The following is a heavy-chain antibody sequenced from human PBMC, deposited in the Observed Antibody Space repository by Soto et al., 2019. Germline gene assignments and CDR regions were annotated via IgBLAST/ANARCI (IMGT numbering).Heavy chain of an antibody. CDR2: IKDSISNKAT. CDR3: TADVPILVVYPCDY. CDR1: GFAFNTAW. V-gene: IGHV3-15*01. J-gene: IGHJ4*03. Sequence: EVQLVEAGGGLVKPGESLTLSCAASGFAFNTAWLSWVRQVPGKGLEWVDLIKDSISNKATEYAASVRGRFTIFRAESTDIVFLQMSGLPTQDTARYYCTADVPILVVYPCDYWGHRTRVTVS.